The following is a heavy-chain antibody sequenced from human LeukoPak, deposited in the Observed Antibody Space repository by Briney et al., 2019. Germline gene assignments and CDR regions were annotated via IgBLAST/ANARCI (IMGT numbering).Heavy chain of an antibody. J-gene: IGHJ4*02. D-gene: IGHD5-18*01. Sequence: SVKVSCKASGGTFSSYAISWVRQAPGQGLEWMGGIIPIFGTANYAQKFQGRVTITADESTSTAYMELSSLRSEDTAVYYCARGPLGYSYGLFDYWGQGTLVTVSS. CDR3: ARGPLGYSYGLFDY. V-gene: IGHV1-69*13. CDR1: GGTFSSYA. CDR2: IIPIFGTA.